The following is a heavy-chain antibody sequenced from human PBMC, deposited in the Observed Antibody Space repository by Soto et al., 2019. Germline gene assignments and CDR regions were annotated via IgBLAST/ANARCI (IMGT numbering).Heavy chain of an antibody. J-gene: IGHJ4*02. CDR2: ISSSGITT. D-gene: IGHD1-1*01. CDR1: GFTFRNYE. Sequence: EVQLVESGGGFVQPGGSLRLSWPPSGFTFRNYEMNWVRRAPGKGLEWVSYISSSGITTYYADFAAGRFTISRDNAKESLYLHLNSLRVEDTAVYYCARYGTRADWWGLGTQVTVSS. V-gene: IGHV3-48*03. CDR3: ARYGTRADW.